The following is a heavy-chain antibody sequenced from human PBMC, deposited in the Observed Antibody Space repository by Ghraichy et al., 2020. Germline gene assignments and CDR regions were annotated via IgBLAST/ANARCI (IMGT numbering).Heavy chain of an antibody. Sequence: SETLSLTCTVSGGSISSSSYYWGWIRQPPGKGLEWIGSIYYSGSTYYNPSLKSRVTISVDTSKNQFSLKLSSVTAADTAVYYCARQGLPGAPWGQGTLVTVSS. CDR1: GGSISSSSYY. V-gene: IGHV4-39*01. CDR2: IYYSGST. J-gene: IGHJ5*02. CDR3: ARQGLPGAP.